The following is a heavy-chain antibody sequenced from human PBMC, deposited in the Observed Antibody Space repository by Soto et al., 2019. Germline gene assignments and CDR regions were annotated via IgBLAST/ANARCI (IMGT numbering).Heavy chain of an antibody. CDR2: IIPIFGTA. CDR3: ARGSCSGGSCYRGIIYYYYGMDV. J-gene: IGHJ6*02. V-gene: IGHV1-69*06. D-gene: IGHD2-15*01. CDR1: GGTFSSYA. Sequence: SVKVSCKASGGTFSSYAISWVRQAPGQGLEWTGGIIPIFGTANYAQKCQGRVTITADKSTSTAYMELSSLLSEDTAVYYCARGSCSGGSCYRGIIYYYYGMDVWGQGTTVTISS.